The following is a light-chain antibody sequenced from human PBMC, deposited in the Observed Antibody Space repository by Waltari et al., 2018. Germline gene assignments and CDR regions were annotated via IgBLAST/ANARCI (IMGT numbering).Light chain of an antibody. V-gene: IGKV3-11*01. Sequence: DIVLTQSPATLSLSPGERATLSCRASQSVSSYLAWYQQKPGQAPRLLIYDASNRATGSPARLSGSGSGTDFTLTISSLGPEDFAVYYCQQRSNWPPITFGQGTRLEIK. CDR2: DAS. CDR3: QQRSNWPPIT. CDR1: QSVSSY. J-gene: IGKJ5*01.